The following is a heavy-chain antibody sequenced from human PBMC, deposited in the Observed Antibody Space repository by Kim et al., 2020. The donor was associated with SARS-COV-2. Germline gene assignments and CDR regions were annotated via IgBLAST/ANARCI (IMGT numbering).Heavy chain of an antibody. Sequence: QPPGKGLEWIGHIYYSGSTYYNPSLKSRLTISLGTSKNQFSLKLNSVTAADTAVYYCARVTIFGVVINYWGQGTLVTVSS. V-gene: IGHV4-30-4*01. CDR2: IYYSGST. D-gene: IGHD3-3*01. J-gene: IGHJ4*02. CDR3: ARVTIFGVVINY.